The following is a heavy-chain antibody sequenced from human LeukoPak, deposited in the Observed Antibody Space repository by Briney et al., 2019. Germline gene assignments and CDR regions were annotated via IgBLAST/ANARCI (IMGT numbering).Heavy chain of an antibody. J-gene: IGHJ5*02. CDR3: ARHPVTTNWFDP. CDR2: IYYSGST. CDR1: GGSISSSSYY. D-gene: IGHD4-17*01. Sequence: SETLSLTCTVSGGSISSSSYYWGWIRQPPGKGLEWIGSIYYSGSTYYNPSLKSRVTISVDTSKNQFSLKLSSVTAADTAVYYSARHPVTTNWFDPWGQGTLVTVSS. V-gene: IGHV4-39*01.